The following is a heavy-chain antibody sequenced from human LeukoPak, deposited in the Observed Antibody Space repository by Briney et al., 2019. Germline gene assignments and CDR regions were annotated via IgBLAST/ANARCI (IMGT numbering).Heavy chain of an antibody. J-gene: IGHJ4*02. CDR3: ARDYDILTGYSDHFDY. V-gene: IGHV3-30*04. CDR2: ISYEGSNK. Sequence: GGSLRLSCAASGFTFSSYAMHWVRQAPGKGLEWVAVISYEGSNKYNADSVKGRFTISRDNSKNTLYLKLNSLRAEDTAVYYCARDYDILTGYSDHFDYWGQGTLVTVSS. CDR1: GFTFSSYA. D-gene: IGHD3-9*01.